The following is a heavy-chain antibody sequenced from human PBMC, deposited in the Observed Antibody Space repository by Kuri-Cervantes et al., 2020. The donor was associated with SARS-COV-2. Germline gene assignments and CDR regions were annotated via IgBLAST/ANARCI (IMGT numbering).Heavy chain of an antibody. J-gene: IGHJ3*01. CDR3: ASQLVVVVPAAIRITLHDAFDL. V-gene: IGHV4-39*01. CDR2: IYYSGST. Sequence: SETLSLTCTVSGCSISSSSYYWGWIRQPPGKGLEWIGSIYYSGSTYYNPSLNSRVTISVDTSKNQFSLKLSSVTAADTAVYYCASQLVVVVPAAIRITLHDAFDLWGQGTMVTVSS. CDR1: GCSISSSSYY. D-gene: IGHD2-2*02.